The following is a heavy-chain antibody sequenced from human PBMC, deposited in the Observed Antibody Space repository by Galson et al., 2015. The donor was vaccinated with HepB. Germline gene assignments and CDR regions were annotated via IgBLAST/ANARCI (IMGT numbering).Heavy chain of an antibody. CDR3: AKELWQAYSGCDS. CDR2: IFSGSGGGT. J-gene: IGHJ4*02. V-gene: IGHV3-23*01. D-gene: IGHD5-12*01. CDR1: GFTFNNHA. Sequence: SLRLSCAASGFTFNNHAMGWVRQAPGKGLEWVAGIFSGSGGGTYYPDFLKGRFAISRDGSKNTLYLQMNSLSAEDTATYYCAKELWQAYSGCDSWGQGTLVTVAS.